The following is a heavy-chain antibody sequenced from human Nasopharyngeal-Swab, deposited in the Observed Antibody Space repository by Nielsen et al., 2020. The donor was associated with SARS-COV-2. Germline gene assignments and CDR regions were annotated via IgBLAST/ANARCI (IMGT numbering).Heavy chain of an antibody. V-gene: IGHV4-39*01. D-gene: IGHD6-19*01. CDR3: AGLRAYSSGFPRALDY. J-gene: IGHJ4*02. CDR2: IYFSGST. CDR1: GGSISSSSYY. Sequence: SETLSLTCTVSGGSISSSSYYWGWIRQPPGKGLEWIGSIYFSGSTYYNPSLKSRVTISVDTSKNQFSLKLSSVTAADTAVYYCAGLRAYSSGFPRALDYWGQGTLVTVSS.